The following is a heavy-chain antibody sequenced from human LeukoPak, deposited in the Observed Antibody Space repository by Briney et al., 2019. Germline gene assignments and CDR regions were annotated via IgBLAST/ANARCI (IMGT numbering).Heavy chain of an antibody. CDR3: ARAFEYGLFDP. CDR2: INPKTGDK. J-gene: IGHJ5*02. D-gene: IGHD4/OR15-4a*01. Sequence: ASVKVSCKASGYSFTGHYLHWVRQAPGQGLEWMGWINPKTGDKTYAQKFQGRVTMTWDTSITTAYMELSSLRSDATAVYYCARAFEYGLFDPGGQGTQVTVSS. V-gene: IGHV1-2*02. CDR1: GYSFTGHY.